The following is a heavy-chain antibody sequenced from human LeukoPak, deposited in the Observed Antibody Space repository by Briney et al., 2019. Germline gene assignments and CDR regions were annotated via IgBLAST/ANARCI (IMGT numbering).Heavy chain of an antibody. CDR2: ISPYNGNT. D-gene: IGHD3-22*01. CDR3: ARDDRSGSWSWFDP. Sequence: GASVNVSCKASGYTFSSYGISWVRQAPGQGFEWMGWISPYNGNTQYAQSPQDRVTMTTDTSTSTAYMELRSLKSDDTAFYYCARDDRSGSWSWFDPWGQGTLVTVSS. V-gene: IGHV1-18*01. J-gene: IGHJ5*02. CDR1: GYTFSSYG.